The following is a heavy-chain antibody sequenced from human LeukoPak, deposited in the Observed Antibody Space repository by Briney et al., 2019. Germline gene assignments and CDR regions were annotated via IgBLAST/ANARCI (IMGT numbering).Heavy chain of an antibody. V-gene: IGHV1-24*01. D-gene: IGHD1-26*01. CDR2: FDPEDGET. J-gene: IGHJ6*03. CDR1: GYTLTELS. Sequence: ASVKVSCKVSGYTLTELSMHWVRQAPGKGLEWMGGFDPEDGETIYAQKFQGRVTMPEDTSTDTANMELSSVRSEDTAVYYCATRETGYYYMDVWGKGTTVTISS. CDR3: ATRETGYYYMDV.